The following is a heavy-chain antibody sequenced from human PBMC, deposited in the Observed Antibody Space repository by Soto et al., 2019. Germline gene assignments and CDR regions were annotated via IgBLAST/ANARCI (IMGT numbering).Heavy chain of an antibody. CDR3: ARAGYSSGCLDY. CDR1: GFTFNSYT. Sequence: TGGSLRLSCAASGFTFNSYTINWVRQAPGKGLEWVSSITTSSSYIYYADSVKGRFTISRDSAKNSLYLQMKNLRAEDTAVYYCARAGYSSGCLDYWRPRTLVTVSS. J-gene: IGHJ4*02. D-gene: IGHD6-19*01. V-gene: IGHV3-21*01. CDR2: ITTSSSYI.